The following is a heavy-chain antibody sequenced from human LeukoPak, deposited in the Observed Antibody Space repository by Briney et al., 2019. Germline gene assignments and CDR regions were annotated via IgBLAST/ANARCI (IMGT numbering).Heavy chain of an antibody. Sequence: SETLSLTCTVSGGSISSYYWSWIRQPPGKGLEWIGYIYYSGSTNYNPSLKSRVTISVDTSKNQFSLKLSSVTAADTAVYYCARHYGSIAVAVEYFQHWGQGTLVTVSS. D-gene: IGHD6-19*01. J-gene: IGHJ1*01. V-gene: IGHV4-59*08. CDR2: IYYSGST. CDR3: ARHYGSIAVAVEYFQH. CDR1: GGSISSYY.